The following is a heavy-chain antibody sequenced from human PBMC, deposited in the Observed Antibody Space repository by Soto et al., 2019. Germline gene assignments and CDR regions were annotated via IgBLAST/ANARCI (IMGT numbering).Heavy chain of an antibody. CDR3: ARGTVSSWYPEYFQH. CDR1: GGTFSSYA. V-gene: IGHV1-69*13. J-gene: IGHJ1*01. Sequence: SVKVSCKASGGTFSSYAISWVRQAPGQGLEWMGGIIPIFGTANYAQKFQGRVTITADESTSTAYMELSSLRSEDTAVYYCARGTVSSWYPEYFQHWGQGTLVTVSS. CDR2: IIPIFGTA. D-gene: IGHD6-13*01.